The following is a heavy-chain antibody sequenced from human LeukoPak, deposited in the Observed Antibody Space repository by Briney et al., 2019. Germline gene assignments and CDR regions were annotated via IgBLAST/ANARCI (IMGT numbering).Heavy chain of an antibody. Sequence: GASVKVSCKASGGPFRNYAISWVRQAPGQGLEWMGGIMPIMATGSYPQKFQGRVTITADESRSTVYMELSSLRSEDTAVYYCARDNSVEDTAWWFDPWGQGTLVTVSS. J-gene: IGHJ5*02. CDR3: ARDNSVEDTAWWFDP. CDR1: GGPFRNYA. D-gene: IGHD4-23*01. CDR2: IMPIMATG. V-gene: IGHV1-69*01.